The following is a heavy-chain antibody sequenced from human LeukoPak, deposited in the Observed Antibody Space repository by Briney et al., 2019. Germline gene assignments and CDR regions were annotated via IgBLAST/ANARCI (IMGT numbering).Heavy chain of an antibody. J-gene: IGHJ3*02. Sequence: SVKVSCKASGGTFSSYAISWVRQAPGQGLEWMGGIIPIFGAANYAQKFQGRVTITADESTSTAYMELSSLRSEDTAVYYCARVRDYDTLVGEAFDIWGQGTMVTVSS. D-gene: IGHD1-26*01. CDR2: IIPIFGAA. CDR3: ARVRDYDTLVGEAFDI. V-gene: IGHV1-69*01. CDR1: GGTFSSYA.